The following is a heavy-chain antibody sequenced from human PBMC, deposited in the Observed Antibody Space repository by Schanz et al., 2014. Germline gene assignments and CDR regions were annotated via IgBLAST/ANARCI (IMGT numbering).Heavy chain of an antibody. D-gene: IGHD1-1*01. V-gene: IGHV3-7*01. CDR1: GFTFSSYW. Sequence: EVQLVESGGGLVQPGGSLRLSCAASGFTFSSYWMSWVRQTPGKGLEWLANIKEDGGATHYVDSVKGRFTISRDNAKNSLYLQMNSLRVEDTAVYYCARDRWDWNNAFDIWGQGTMVTVSS. J-gene: IGHJ3*02. CDR3: ARDRWDWNNAFDI. CDR2: IKEDGGAT.